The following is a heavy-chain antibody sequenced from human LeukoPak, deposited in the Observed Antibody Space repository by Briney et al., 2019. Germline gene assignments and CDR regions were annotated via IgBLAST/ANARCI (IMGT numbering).Heavy chain of an antibody. D-gene: IGHD4-17*01. J-gene: IGHJ6*02. CDR3: AKVYGDYGYYYYYYGMDV. Sequence: PGGSLRLSCAASGFTFSSYAMSWVRQAPGKGLEWVSAISGSGGSTYYADSVKGRFTISRDNSKDTLYLQMNSLRAEDTAEYYCAKVYGDYGYYYYYYGMDVWGQGTTVTVSS. CDR2: ISGSGGST. V-gene: IGHV3-23*01. CDR1: GFTFSSYA.